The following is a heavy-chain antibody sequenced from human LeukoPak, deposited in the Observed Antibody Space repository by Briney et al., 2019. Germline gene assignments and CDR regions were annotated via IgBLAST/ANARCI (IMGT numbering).Heavy chain of an antibody. V-gene: IGHV3-23*01. CDR1: GFTFSTYA. CDR3: AKKAQLTSPGNYFDY. Sequence: GGSLRLSCAASGFTFSTYAMTWVRQAPGKGLEWVSAIDNSDGNTYYADSVQGRFTISRDNSKNTLYLQMHSLRAEDTAMYYCAKKAQLTSPGNYFDYWGQGTLVTVSS. CDR2: IDNSDGNT. D-gene: IGHD1-1*01. J-gene: IGHJ4*02.